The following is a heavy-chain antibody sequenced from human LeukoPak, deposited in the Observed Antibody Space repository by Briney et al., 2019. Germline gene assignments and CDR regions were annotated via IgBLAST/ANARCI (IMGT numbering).Heavy chain of an antibody. V-gene: IGHV4-59*01. CDR3: ARVGEMATAYYFDY. CDR1: GGSISSYY. J-gene: IGHJ4*02. D-gene: IGHD5-24*01. Sequence: SETLSLTCTVSGGSISSYYWSWIRQPPGKGLEWIGYIHYSGSNNYNPPLKGRVTISVDTSKNQFSLKLRSVTASDTAVYYCARVGEMATAYYFDYWGQGTLVTVSS. CDR2: IHYSGSN.